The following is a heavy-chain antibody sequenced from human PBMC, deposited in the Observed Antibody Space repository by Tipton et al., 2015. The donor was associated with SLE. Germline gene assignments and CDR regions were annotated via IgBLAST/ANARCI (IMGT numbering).Heavy chain of an antibody. CDR3: ARHEGYSTSSDY. CDR1: GGSITSSTYY. J-gene: IGHJ4*02. D-gene: IGHD6-6*01. Sequence: LRLSCNVSGGSITSSTYYWGWIRQSPGKGLEWIGSIYSSGSAYYNPSLKSRVTISLETSDNQFSLKLNSVTAADTAVYYCARHEGYSTSSDYWGQGTLVTVSS. V-gene: IGHV4-39*07. CDR2: IYSSGSA.